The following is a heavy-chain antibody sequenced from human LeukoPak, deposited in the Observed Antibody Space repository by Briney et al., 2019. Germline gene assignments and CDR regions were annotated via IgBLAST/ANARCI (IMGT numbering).Heavy chain of an antibody. CDR1: GFTFSSSSI. D-gene: IGHD4-17*01. J-gene: IGHJ4*02. CDR3: ARDWGYGDYLYYFDY. Sequence: GSLRLSCAASGFTFSSSSISWVRQAPGKGLEWIGEIYHSGSTNYNPSLKSRVTISVDKSKNQFSLKLSSVTAADTAVYYCARDWGYGDYLYYFDYWGQGTLVTVSS. CDR2: IYHSGST. V-gene: IGHV4-4*02.